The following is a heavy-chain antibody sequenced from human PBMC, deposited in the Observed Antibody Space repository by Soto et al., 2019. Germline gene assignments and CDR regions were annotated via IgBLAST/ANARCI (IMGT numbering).Heavy chain of an antibody. J-gene: IGHJ3*02. V-gene: IGHV3-23*01. CDR3: AKGVFYDYVWASYRYDAFDI. CDR1: GFTFSCYA. D-gene: IGHD3-16*02. CDR2: IGGGGSST. Sequence: PGGSLRLSCAPSGFTFSCYAMSRVHQATGQGLELYSVIGGGGSSTNYSVSGKGRFTIARDNSKNTLYLRMKVVIADDTAVYYCAKGVFYDYVWASYRYDAFDIWGEGTMV.